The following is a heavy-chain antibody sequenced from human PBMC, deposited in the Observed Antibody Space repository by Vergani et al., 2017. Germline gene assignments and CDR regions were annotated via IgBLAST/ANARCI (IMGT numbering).Heavy chain of an antibody. CDR3: ARNQYSSSWYVDY. D-gene: IGHD6-13*01. CDR1: GFTFSDYY. CDR2: ISSSSSYT. Sequence: VQLLESGGGLVQPGGSLRLSCAASGFTFSDYYMSWIRQAPGKGLEWVSYISSSSSYTNYADSVKGRFTISRDNAKNSLYLQMNSLRAEDTAVYYCARNQYSSSWYVDYWGQGTLVTVSS. V-gene: IGHV3-11*03. J-gene: IGHJ4*02.